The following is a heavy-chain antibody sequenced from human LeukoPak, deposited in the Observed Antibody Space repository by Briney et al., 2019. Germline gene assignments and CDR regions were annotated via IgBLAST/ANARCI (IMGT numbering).Heavy chain of an antibody. CDR3: ARTARLFDF. CDR2: ISTSGSTT. Sequence: GGSLRLSCAASGFTFSDHYMSWIRQAPGKGLEWVSYISTSGSTTSYADSVKGRFTISRDNAKNSLYLQMDSLSGEDTAVYYCARTARLFDFWGQGTLVTVSS. CDR1: GFTFSDHY. V-gene: IGHV3-11*04. D-gene: IGHD6-6*01. J-gene: IGHJ4*02.